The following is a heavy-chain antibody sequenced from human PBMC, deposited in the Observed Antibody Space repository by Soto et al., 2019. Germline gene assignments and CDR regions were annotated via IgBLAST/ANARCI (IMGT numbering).Heavy chain of an antibody. D-gene: IGHD3-22*01. CDR3: ARHGGYYDSSGTDACDV. J-gene: IGHJ3*01. CDR2: IYPGDSDT. CDR1: GYNFAHYW. V-gene: IGHV5-51*01. Sequence: GESRKISCKGSGYNFAHYWIGWVRQMPGKGLEWMGIIYPGDSDTKYSPSFQGQVTISVDKSINTASLQWNSLKASDTAMYYCARHGGYYDSSGTDACDVWGQGTMVTVSS.